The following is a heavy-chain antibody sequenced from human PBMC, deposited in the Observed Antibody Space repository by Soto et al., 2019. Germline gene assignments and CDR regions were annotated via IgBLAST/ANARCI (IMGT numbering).Heavy chain of an antibody. J-gene: IGHJ4*02. CDR1: GFTFSTHA. CDR3: AKEGGSIGGWFGRKFDS. D-gene: IGHD3-16*01. Sequence: VGSLRLSCAASGFTFSTHAMSWVRQAPGKGLEWVSSISSGGTTTFYAASVEGRFTISRDKSKNTLYLQMNSLRADDTAVYFCAKEGGSIGGWFGRKFDSWGQGTQVTVSS. CDR2: ISSGGTTT. V-gene: IGHV3-23*01.